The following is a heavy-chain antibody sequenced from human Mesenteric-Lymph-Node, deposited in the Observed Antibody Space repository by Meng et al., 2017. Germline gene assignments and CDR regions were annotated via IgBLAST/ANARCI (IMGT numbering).Heavy chain of an antibody. CDR3: VSQGMTSYSWGY. Sequence: QIQLQESGPGLVNPSGTLSLTCAGSSGPISSSNWWSRVRQPPGKGLEWIGEISQSGTTYYNPSLKSRVTITGDWSKNQFSLKLNSVTAADTALYYCVSQGMTSYSWGYWGQGTLVTVSS. J-gene: IGHJ4*02. V-gene: IGHV4-4*02. CDR2: ISQSGTT. CDR1: SGPISSSNW. D-gene: IGHD3-9*01.